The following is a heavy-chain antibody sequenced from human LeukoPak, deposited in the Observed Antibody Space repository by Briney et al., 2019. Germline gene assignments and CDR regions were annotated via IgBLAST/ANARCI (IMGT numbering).Heavy chain of an antibody. CDR2: ISYDGSNK. CDR3: AREPGQYYDILTGYYPPPNYFDY. J-gene: IGHJ4*02. D-gene: IGHD3-9*01. CDR1: GFTFSIYA. V-gene: IGHV3-30*04. Sequence: HPGRSLRLSCAASGFTFSIYAVHWVRQAPGKGLEWVAVISYDGSNKYYADSVKGRFTISRDNSKNTLYLQMNSLRAEDTAVYYCAREPGQYYDILTGYYPPPNYFDYWGQGTLVTVSS.